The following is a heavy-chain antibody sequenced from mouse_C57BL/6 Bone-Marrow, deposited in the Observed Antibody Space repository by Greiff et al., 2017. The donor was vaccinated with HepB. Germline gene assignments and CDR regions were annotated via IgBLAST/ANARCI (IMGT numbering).Heavy chain of an antibody. J-gene: IGHJ3*01. D-gene: IGHD2-4*01. V-gene: IGHV5-9-1*02. Sequence: DVMLVESGEGLVKPGGSLKLSCAASGFTFSSYAMSWVRQTPEKRLEWVAYISSGGDYIYYADTVKGRFTISRDNARNTLYLQMSSLKSEDTAMYYCTRYYDYQAWFAYWGQGTLVTVSA. CDR2: ISSGGDYI. CDR3: TRYYDYQAWFAY. CDR1: GFTFSSYA.